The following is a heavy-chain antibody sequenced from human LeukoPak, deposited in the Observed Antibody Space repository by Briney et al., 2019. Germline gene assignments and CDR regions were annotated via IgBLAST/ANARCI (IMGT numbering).Heavy chain of an antibody. CDR3: AREGEGYFGSGSYSFDY. Sequence: GGSLRLSCAASGFTFSSYSMNWVRQAPGKGLEWVSSISSSSSYIYYADSVKGRFTISRDNAKNSLYLQMNSLRAEDTAVYYCAREGEGYFGSGSYSFDYWGQGSLVTVSS. CDR1: GFTFSSYS. CDR2: ISSSSSYI. D-gene: IGHD3-10*01. V-gene: IGHV3-21*01. J-gene: IGHJ4*02.